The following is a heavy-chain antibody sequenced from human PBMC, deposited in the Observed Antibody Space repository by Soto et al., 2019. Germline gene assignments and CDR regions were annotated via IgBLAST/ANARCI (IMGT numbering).Heavy chain of an antibody. CDR3: ARGRQWLGLHTYYFDY. CDR1: GFTFSSYS. Sequence: EVQLVESGGGLVKPGGSLRLSCAASGFTFSSYSMNWVRQAPGKGLEWVSSISSSSSYIYYADSVKGRFTISRDNAKNSLYLQMNSLRVEDTAVYYCARGRQWLGLHTYYFDYWGQGTLVTVSS. D-gene: IGHD6-19*01. J-gene: IGHJ4*02. CDR2: ISSSSSYI. V-gene: IGHV3-21*01.